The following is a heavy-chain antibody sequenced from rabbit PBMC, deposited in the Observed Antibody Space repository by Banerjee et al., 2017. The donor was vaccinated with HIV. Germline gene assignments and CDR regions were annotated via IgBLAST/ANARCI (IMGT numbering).Heavy chain of an antibody. J-gene: IGHJ4*01. CDR2: IYGGSSGST. CDR3: ASSSGYYVYLKL. CDR1: GFSFSSSYW. V-gene: IGHV1S40*01. Sequence: QSLEESGGDLVKPGASLTLTCTASGFSFSSSYWICWVRQAPGKGLEWIACIYGGSSGSTYYASWAKGRFTISKTSSTTVTLQMTSLTAADTATYFCASSSGYYVYLKLWGQGTLVTVS. D-gene: IGHD1-1*01.